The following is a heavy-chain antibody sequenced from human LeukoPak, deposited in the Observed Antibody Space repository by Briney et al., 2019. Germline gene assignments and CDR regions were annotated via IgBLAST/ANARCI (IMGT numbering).Heavy chain of an antibody. D-gene: IGHD3-22*01. V-gene: IGHV3-30-3*01. CDR1: GFTFSSYA. CDR2: ISYDGSNK. J-gene: IGHJ4*02. Sequence: GGSLRLSCAASGFTFSSYAMHWVRQAPGKGLEWVAVISYDGSNKCYADSVKGRFTISRDNSKNTLYLQMNSLRAEDTAVYYCASHSSRHYYDSSGYSAIDWWGQGTLVTVSS. CDR3: ASHSSRHYYDSSGYSAIDW.